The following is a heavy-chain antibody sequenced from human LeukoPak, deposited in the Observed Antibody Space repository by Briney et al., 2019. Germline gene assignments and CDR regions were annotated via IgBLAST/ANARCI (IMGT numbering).Heavy chain of an antibody. V-gene: IGHV3-30-3*01. CDR2: ISYDGSNK. CDR3: ARDIGVMDDFWSGYPDY. Sequence: PGGSLRLSCAASGFTFSSYAMHWVRQAPGKGLEWVAVISYDGSNKYYADSVKGRFTISRDNSKNTLYLQMNSLRAEDTAVYYCARDIGVMDDFWSGYPDYWGQGTLVTVSS. J-gene: IGHJ4*02. D-gene: IGHD3-3*01. CDR1: GFTFSSYA.